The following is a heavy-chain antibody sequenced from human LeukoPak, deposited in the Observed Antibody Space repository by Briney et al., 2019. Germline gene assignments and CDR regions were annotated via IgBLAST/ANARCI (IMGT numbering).Heavy chain of an antibody. CDR3: LGVLREDSFDH. CDR2: IRTKPNNYAT. J-gene: IGHJ4*02. V-gene: IGHV3-73*01. D-gene: IGHD3-16*01. Sequence: RIRTKPNNYATTYSASLKGRFTISRDDSNNTAYLQMNSLETEDTAVYYCLGVLREDSFDHWGQGTPVIVSS.